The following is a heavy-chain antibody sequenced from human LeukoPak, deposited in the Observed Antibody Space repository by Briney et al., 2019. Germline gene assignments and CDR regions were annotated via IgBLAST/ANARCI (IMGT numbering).Heavy chain of an antibody. CDR3: AKRGNCTSGSCSIWAFDI. J-gene: IGHJ3*02. CDR2: INSDGSSTRYADSVKGRIT. CDR1: GFTFSSYW. V-gene: IGHV3-74*01. D-gene: IGHD2-15*01. Sequence: GGSLRLSCAASGFTFSSYWMHWVRQAPGRGLVWVSRINSDGSSTRYADSVKGRITRYADSVKGRITISRDNAKNTLYLQMSSLRAEDTAVYYCAKRGNCTSGSCSIWAFDIWGQGTMVTVSS.